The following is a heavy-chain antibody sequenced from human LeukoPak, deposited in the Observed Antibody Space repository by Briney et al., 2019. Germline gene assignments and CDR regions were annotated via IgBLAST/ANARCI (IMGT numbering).Heavy chain of an antibody. CDR2: IIPIFGTA. Sequence: SVKVSCKASGGTFSSYAISWVRQAPGQGLEWMGGIIPIFGTANSAQKFQGRVTITADESTSTAYMELSSLRSEDTAVYYCAINDILTGPSRDWYFDLWGRGTLVTVSS. CDR1: GGTFSSYA. D-gene: IGHD3-9*01. J-gene: IGHJ2*01. CDR3: AINDILTGPSRDWYFDL. V-gene: IGHV1-69*01.